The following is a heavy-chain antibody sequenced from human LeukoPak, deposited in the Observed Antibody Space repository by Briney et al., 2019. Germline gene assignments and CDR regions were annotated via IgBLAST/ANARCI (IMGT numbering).Heavy chain of an antibody. V-gene: IGHV5-51*01. CDR3: ARHVGDYGILTGYYDF. CDR2: IYPGDSDT. J-gene: IGHJ4*02. D-gene: IGHD3-9*01. CDR1: GYTFTTSW. Sequence: GESLKISCRGSGYTFTTSWIAWVRQMPGTGLEWLGIIYPGDSDTRYSPSFQGQVTISADKSISTAYLQWSSLKASDSAMYYCARHVGDYGILTGYYDFWGQGTLVTVSS.